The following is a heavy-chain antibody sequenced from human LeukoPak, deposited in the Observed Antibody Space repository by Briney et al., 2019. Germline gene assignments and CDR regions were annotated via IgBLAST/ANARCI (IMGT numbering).Heavy chain of an antibody. J-gene: IGHJ6*02. Sequence: GGSLSLSCAASGFTFDDYAMHWVRQAPGKGLEWVSGICWNSGSIGYADSVKGRFTISRDNAKNSLYLQMNTLMAEDTALYYCAKAPSRLAYVMDVWGQGTTVTVSS. CDR3: AKAPSRLAYVMDV. CDR1: GFTFDDYA. V-gene: IGHV3-9*01. CDR2: ICWNSGSI. D-gene: IGHD2-21*01.